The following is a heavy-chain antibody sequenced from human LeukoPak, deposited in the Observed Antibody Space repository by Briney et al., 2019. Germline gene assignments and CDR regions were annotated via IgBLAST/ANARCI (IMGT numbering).Heavy chain of an antibody. CDR2: INHSGST. Sequence: SETLSLTCAVYGGSFSGYYWSWIRQPPGKGLEWIGEINHSGSTNYNPSLKSRVTISVDTSKNQFSLKLSSVTAAYTAVYYCARVPTVTTEFDYWGQGTLVTVSS. CDR3: ARVPTVTTEFDY. CDR1: GGSFSGYY. J-gene: IGHJ4*02. V-gene: IGHV4-34*01. D-gene: IGHD4-17*01.